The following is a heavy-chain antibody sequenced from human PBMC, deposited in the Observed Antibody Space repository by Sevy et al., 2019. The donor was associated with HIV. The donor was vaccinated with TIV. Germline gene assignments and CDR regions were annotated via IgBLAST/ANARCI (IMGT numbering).Heavy chain of an antibody. Sequence: LRLSCAASGFTFSSYSMNWVRQAPGKGLEWVSYISSSSSTIYYADSVKGRFTISRDNAKNPLYLQMNSLRDEDTAVYYCARVSLGLGYYYYYMDVWGKGTTVTVSS. CDR2: ISSSSSTI. CDR3: ARVSLGLGYYYYYMDV. V-gene: IGHV3-48*02. CDR1: GFTFSSYS. J-gene: IGHJ6*03. D-gene: IGHD3-16*01.